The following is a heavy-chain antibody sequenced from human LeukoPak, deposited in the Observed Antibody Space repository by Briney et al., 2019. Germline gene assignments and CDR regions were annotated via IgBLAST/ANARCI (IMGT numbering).Heavy chain of an antibody. Sequence: PSETLTFTCTVSGSSISSYYWSWIRQPPGKGLEWIGYIYYSGSTNYNPSVKSRVAISVDTSKNQFSLKLSCGAAAGTAVYYCARGVPSYGSLGMDVWGEGATVTVSS. CDR1: GSSISSYY. CDR3: ARGVPSYGSLGMDV. CDR2: IYYSGST. V-gene: IGHV4-59*01. J-gene: IGHJ6*04. D-gene: IGHD5-18*01.